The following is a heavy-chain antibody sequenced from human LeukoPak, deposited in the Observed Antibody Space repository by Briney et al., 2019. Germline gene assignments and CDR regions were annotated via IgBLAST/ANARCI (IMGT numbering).Heavy chain of an antibody. D-gene: IGHD4-23*01. CDR3: ASLVYGGNRPYYYYGMDV. Sequence: TSETLSLTCTVSGGSISSYYWSWIRQPAGKGLEWIGRIYISGTTNYNPSLKSRVTMSVDTSKNQFSLKLSSVTAADTAVYYCASLVYGGNRPYYYYGMDVWGQGTTVTVSS. CDR1: GGSISSYY. V-gene: IGHV4-4*07. CDR2: IYISGTT. J-gene: IGHJ6*02.